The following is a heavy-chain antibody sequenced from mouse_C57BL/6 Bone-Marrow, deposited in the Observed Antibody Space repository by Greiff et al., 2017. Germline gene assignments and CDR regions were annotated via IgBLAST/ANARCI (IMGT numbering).Heavy chain of an antibody. J-gene: IGHJ4*01. CDR2: IYPGSGNT. CDR1: GYTFTDYY. V-gene: IGHV1-76*01. Sequence: VQGVESGAELVRPGASVKLSCKASGYTFTDYYINWVKQRPGQGLEWIARIYPGSGNTYYNEKFKGKATLTAEKSSSTAYMQLSSLTSEDSAVYFCARSGPLLLWLRRRGDYYAMDYWGQGTSVTVSS. D-gene: IGHD2-2*01. CDR3: ARSGPLLLWLRRRGDYYAMDY.